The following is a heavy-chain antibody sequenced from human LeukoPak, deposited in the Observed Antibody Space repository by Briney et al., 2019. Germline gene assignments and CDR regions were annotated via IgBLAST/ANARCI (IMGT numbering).Heavy chain of an antibody. CDR2: VSYDGSKK. D-gene: IGHD3-22*01. CDR1: GFTSSSYA. CDR3: ARGLRPNFYDSSGDYPLFDYFSFFEY. Sequence: PGGSLRLSCAASGFTSSSYALHWVRQAPGKGLEWVAVVSYDGSKKYYADSVKGRFTISRDNSKKTLYLQMNSLRVEDTAVYYCARGLRPNFYDSSGDYPLFDYFSFFEYWGQGTLVSVSS. V-gene: IGHV3-30*03. J-gene: IGHJ4*02.